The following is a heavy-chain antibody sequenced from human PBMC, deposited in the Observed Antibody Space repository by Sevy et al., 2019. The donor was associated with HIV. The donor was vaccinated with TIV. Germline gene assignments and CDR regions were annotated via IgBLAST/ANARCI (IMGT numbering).Heavy chain of an antibody. CDR1: GFTFDDYA. J-gene: IGHJ4*02. Sequence: GGSLRLSCAASGFTFDDYAMHWVRQAPGKGLEWVSGISWNSGRIDYADSVKGRFTISRDNAKNSLYLQMNRLRAEDTALYYCAKMGWFGELSHFDYGGQGTLVTVSS. V-gene: IGHV3-9*01. CDR3: AKMGWFGELSHFDY. CDR2: ISWNSGRI. D-gene: IGHD3-10*01.